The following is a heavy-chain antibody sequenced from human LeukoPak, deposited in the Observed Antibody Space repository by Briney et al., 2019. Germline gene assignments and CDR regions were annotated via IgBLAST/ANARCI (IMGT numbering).Heavy chain of an antibody. CDR2: IYPDDSDT. V-gene: IGHV5-51*01. CDR1: GYXFISYW. J-gene: IGHJ3*02. CDR3: ATSPGAFDI. Sequence: GESLKISCNGSGYXFISYWICWVRQMPGKGLEWMGIIYPDDSDTRYSPSFQGQVTISADKSISTAYLQWSSLKASDTAMYYCATSPGAFDIWGQGTMVTVSS.